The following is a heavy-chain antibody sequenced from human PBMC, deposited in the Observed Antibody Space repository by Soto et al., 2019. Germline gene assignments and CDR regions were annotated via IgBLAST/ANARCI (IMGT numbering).Heavy chain of an antibody. CDR1: GGSFRTYS. J-gene: IGHJ5*02. V-gene: IGHV1-69*08. D-gene: IGHD3-16*01. CDR3: ARDFGGAAAQKLNWFDP. CDR2: IIPIVDIV. Sequence: QVQLVQSGTEVKKPGSSVKVSCKPSGGSFRTYSISWVRQAPGQRLEWMGRIIPIVDIVKYAQKFQDRVMITADKSTSTSCMELSSLRSEDTAVYYCARDFGGAAAQKLNWFDPWGQGTLVIVSP.